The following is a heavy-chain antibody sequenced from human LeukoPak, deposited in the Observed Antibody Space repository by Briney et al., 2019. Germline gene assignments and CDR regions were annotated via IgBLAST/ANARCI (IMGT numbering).Heavy chain of an antibody. Sequence: PSETLSLTCTVSRGSVTSYYWSRIRQPPGKGLEWIGDVYFSGDTKYNPSLQSRVTISLDTSQNQFSLRLRSVTAADTAVYYCARDPSHHSGTFDIWGQGTMVTVSS. J-gene: IGHJ3*02. CDR3: ARDPSHHSGTFDI. D-gene: IGHD2-15*01. CDR1: RGSVTSYY. CDR2: VYFSGDT. V-gene: IGHV4-59*02.